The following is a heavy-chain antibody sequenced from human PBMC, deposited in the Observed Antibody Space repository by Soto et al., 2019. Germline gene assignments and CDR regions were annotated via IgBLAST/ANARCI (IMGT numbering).Heavy chain of an antibody. V-gene: IGHV5-51*01. D-gene: IGHD3-22*01. CDR2: IYPGDSDT. CDR1: GYSFTNYW. Sequence: GESLKISCNGPGYSFTNYWIGWVRQMPGKGLEWMGMIYPGDSDTRYSPSFQGQVTMSADKSISTAYLQWSSLKASDTAMYYCVRDTFSGDSSGPHYWGQGTLVTVS. CDR3: VRDTFSGDSSGPHY. J-gene: IGHJ4*02.